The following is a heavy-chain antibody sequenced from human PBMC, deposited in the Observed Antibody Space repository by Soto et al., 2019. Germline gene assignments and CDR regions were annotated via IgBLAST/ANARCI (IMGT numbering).Heavy chain of an antibody. J-gene: IGHJ6*02. CDR3: ASIVYYYYYGMDV. CDR2: INHSGST. CDR1: GGSFSGYY. V-gene: IGHV4-34*01. Sequence: SETLSLTCAVYGGSFSGYYWSWIRQPPGKGLEWIGEINHSGSTNYNPSLKSRVTISVDTSKNQFSLKLSSVTAADTAVYYCASIVYYYYYGMDVWGQGTTVTVSS. D-gene: IGHD3-16*02.